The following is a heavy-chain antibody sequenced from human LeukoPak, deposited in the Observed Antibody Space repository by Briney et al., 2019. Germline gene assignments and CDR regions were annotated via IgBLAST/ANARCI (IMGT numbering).Heavy chain of an antibody. D-gene: IGHD3-16*02. V-gene: IGHV1-18*01. CDR1: GYTFTSYG. CDR3: ARAPIYDYVWGSYSYIPFDY. Sequence: ASVKVSCKASGYTFTSYGISWVRQAPGQGREWMGWISAYNGNTNYAQKLQGRVTMTTDTSTSTAYMELRSLRSDDTAVYYCARAPIYDYVWGSYSYIPFDYWGQGTLVTVSS. J-gene: IGHJ4*02. CDR2: ISAYNGNT.